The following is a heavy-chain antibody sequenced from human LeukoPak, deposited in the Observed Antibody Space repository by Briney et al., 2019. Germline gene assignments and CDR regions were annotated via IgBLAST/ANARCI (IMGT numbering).Heavy chain of an antibody. D-gene: IGHD3-10*01. CDR3: ARHHPGHYYGSGSYPLFDY. J-gene: IGHJ4*02. CDR2: IYYSGST. V-gene: IGHV4-59*08. Sequence: SETLSLTCTVSGGSISSYYWSWIRQPPGKGLEWIGYIYYSGSTNYNPSLKSRVTISVDTSKNQFSLKLSSVTAADTAVYYCARHHPGHYYGSGSYPLFDYWGQGTLVTVSS. CDR1: GGSISSYY.